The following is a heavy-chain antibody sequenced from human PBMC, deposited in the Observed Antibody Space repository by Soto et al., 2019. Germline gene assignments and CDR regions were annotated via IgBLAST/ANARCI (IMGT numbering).Heavy chain of an antibody. J-gene: IGHJ3*02. Sequence: QVQLQESGPGLVKPSQTLSLTCTVSGGSISSGDYYWSWNRQPPGKGLEWIGYIYYSGSTYYNPSLKSRVTIAVDTSKNQFSLKLSSVTAADTAVYYCDGYCSGGSCYSGGAFDIWGQGTMVTVSS. V-gene: IGHV4-30-4*01. CDR3: DGYCSGGSCYSGGAFDI. CDR1: GGSISSGDYY. CDR2: IYYSGST. D-gene: IGHD2-15*01.